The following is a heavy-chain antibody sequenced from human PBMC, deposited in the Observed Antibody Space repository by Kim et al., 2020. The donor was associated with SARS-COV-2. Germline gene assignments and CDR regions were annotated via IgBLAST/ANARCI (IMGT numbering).Heavy chain of an antibody. CDR1: GFTFSSYA. Sequence: GGSLRLSCAASGFTFSSYAMSWVRQAPGKGLEWVSAISGSGGSTYYADSVKGRFTISRXNPXNTLYLQMNSLRAEDTAXXXXXKDXXYYYYDSSGYYGFDYXXXGTXXXVSS. J-gene: IGHJ4*02. CDR3: XKDXXYYYYDSSGYYGFDY. V-gene: IGHV3-23*01. CDR2: ISGSGGST. D-gene: IGHD3-22*01.